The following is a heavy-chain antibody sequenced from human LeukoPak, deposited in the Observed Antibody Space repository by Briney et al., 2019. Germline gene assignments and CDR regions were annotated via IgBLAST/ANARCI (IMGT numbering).Heavy chain of an antibody. CDR1: GGSISIGTYY. CDR2: IYSSGST. Sequence: PSETLSLTCSVSGGSISIGTYYWSWIRQPAGKGLEWIGRIYSSGSTNYKSSLTSRVSISLDTSKNQFSLKLTSVTAADTAVYYCARGGSYSLPFDYWGQGTLVTVSS. D-gene: IGHD1-26*01. CDR3: ARGGSYSLPFDY. J-gene: IGHJ4*02. V-gene: IGHV4-61*02.